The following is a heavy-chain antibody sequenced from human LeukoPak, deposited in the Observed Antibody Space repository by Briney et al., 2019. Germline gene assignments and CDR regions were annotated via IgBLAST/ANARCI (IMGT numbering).Heavy chain of an antibody. CDR3: ARERTRIAEH. Sequence: GGPLRSSCAAPGFTFSSYWLTWVRQAPGKGLEWVANIKQDGSEKYYVDSVKGRFTISRDNAKNSLYLQMNSLRAEDTAVYYCARERTRIAEHWGQGTLVTVSS. D-gene: IGHD6-13*01. J-gene: IGHJ1*01. CDR2: IKQDGSEK. CDR1: GFTFSSYW. V-gene: IGHV3-7*01.